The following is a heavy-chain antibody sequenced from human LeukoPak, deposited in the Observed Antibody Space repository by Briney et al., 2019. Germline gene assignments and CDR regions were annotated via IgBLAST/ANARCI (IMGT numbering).Heavy chain of an antibody. J-gene: IGHJ4*02. CDR1: NGSISNYY. Sequence: PSETLSLTCSVSNGSISNYYWSWIRQAPGKGLEWIGYVYHSGTANYNPSLKRRVTISADTSKNHFSLRLRSVSAVDTAVYYCARHGGTLGYFDSWGQGTLVTVSS. V-gene: IGHV4-59*08. CDR3: ARHGGTLGYFDS. D-gene: IGHD1-26*01. CDR2: VYHSGTA.